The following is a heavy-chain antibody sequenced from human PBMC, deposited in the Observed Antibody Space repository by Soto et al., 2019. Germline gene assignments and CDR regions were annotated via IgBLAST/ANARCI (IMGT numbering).Heavy chain of an antibody. Sequence: SETLSLTCTVSGGSVSSGSYYWSWIRQPPGKGLEWIGYIYYSGSTNYNPSLKSRVTISVDTSKNQFSLKLSSVTAADTAVYYCARDPWGGWSSGAFDIWGQGTMVTVSS. CDR3: ARDPWGGWSSGAFDI. J-gene: IGHJ3*02. CDR1: GGSVSSGSYY. V-gene: IGHV4-61*01. D-gene: IGHD6-19*01. CDR2: IYYSGST.